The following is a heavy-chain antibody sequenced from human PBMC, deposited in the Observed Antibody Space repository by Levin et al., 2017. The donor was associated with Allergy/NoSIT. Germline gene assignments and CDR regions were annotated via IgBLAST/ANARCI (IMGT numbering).Heavy chain of an antibody. J-gene: IGHJ4*02. CDR2: ISAYNGNT. Sequence: GESLKISCKASGYTFTSYGISWVRQAPGQGLEWMGWISAYNGNTNYAQILQGRVTMTTDTSTSTAYMDLRSLRSDDSAVYYCARDVSCSGGSCYGDYWGQGTLVTVAS. CDR1: GYTFTSYG. D-gene: IGHD2-15*01. V-gene: IGHV1-18*01. CDR3: ARDVSCSGGSCYGDY.